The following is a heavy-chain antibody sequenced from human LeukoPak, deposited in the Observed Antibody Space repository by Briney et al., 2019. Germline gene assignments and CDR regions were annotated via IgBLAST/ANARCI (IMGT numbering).Heavy chain of an antibody. J-gene: IGHJ4*02. CDR1: GYTLTELY. CDR3: ATELYCSSTSCYQALDY. V-gene: IGHV1-24*01. CDR2: FDPEDGET. D-gene: IGHD2-2*01. Sequence: ASVKVSCKVSGYTLTELYMHWVRQAPGKGLEWMGGFDPEDGETIYAQKFQGRVTMTEDTSTDTAYMELSSLRSEDTAVYYCATELYCSSTSCYQALDYWGQGTLVTVSS.